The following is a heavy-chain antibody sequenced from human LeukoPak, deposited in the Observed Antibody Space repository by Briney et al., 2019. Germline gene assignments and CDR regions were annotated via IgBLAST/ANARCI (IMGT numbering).Heavy chain of an antibody. CDR2: IYHTGRT. CDR3: ATTGRFAEPPTY. Sequence: SETLSLTCNVSGGSMNTDDFHWTWIRQPPGKGLEWIAYIYHTGRTYYNPSLKSRIAISVDTSKNQFSLKLTSVTAADTGVYYCATTGRFAEPPTYWGQGILVTVSS. V-gene: IGHV4-30-4*08. CDR1: GGSMNTDDFH. J-gene: IGHJ4*02. D-gene: IGHD1-14*01.